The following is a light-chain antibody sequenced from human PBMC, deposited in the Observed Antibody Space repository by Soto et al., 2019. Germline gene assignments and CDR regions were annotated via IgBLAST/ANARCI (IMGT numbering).Light chain of an antibody. CDR3: QQTYSAPQT. J-gene: IGKJ1*01. CDR1: QSISSW. V-gene: IGKV1-39*01. Sequence: DIQMTQSPSTLSASVGDRVTITCRASQSISSWLAWYQQKPGKAPNLLIYATSSLQSGVPSRFSGSGSGTDFTLTISSLQAEDFATYFCQQTYSAPQTFGQGTKVDIK. CDR2: ATS.